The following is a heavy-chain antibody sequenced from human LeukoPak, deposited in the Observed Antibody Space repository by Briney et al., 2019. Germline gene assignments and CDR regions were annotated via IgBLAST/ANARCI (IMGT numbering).Heavy chain of an antibody. Sequence: GGSLRLSCTASGLTFAELAMSWFRQAPGKGLEWVSFVRSNTYGGTTEYAASVKGRFTISRDDSRSIAYLQVNSLKTEDTAVYYCTRGGGGDPFDYWGQGTLVTVSS. CDR1: GLTFAELA. CDR3: TRGGGGDPFDY. D-gene: IGHD2-21*02. J-gene: IGHJ4*02. CDR2: VRSNTYGGTT. V-gene: IGHV3-49*03.